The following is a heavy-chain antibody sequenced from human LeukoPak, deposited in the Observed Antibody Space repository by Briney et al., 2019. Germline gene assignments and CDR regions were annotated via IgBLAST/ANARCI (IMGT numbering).Heavy chain of an antibody. CDR3: ARNGDYYGMDV. V-gene: IGHV5-10-1*01. CDR2: IDPRDSET. CDR1: EYSFTSYW. J-gene: IGHJ6*02. Sequence: GESLKISCKGSEYSFTSYWITWVRQMPGKGLEWMGRIDPRDSETNYSPSFQGHVTISVDKSISTAYLQWSSLRASDTAMYYCARNGDYYGMDVWGQGTTVTVSS. D-gene: IGHD2-8*01.